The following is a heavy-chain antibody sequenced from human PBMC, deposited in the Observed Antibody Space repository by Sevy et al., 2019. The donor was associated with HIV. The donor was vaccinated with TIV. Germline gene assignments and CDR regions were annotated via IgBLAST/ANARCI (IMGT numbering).Heavy chain of an antibody. Sequence: ASVKVSCKASGGTFSSYAISWVRQAPGQGLEWMGGIISIFGTANYAQKFQGRVTITADESTSTAYMELSSLRSEDTAVYYCARDSPSMLADNWFDPWGQGTLVTVSS. J-gene: IGHJ5*02. CDR2: IISIFGTA. D-gene: IGHD3-10*02. CDR3: ARDSPSMLADNWFDP. CDR1: GGTFSSYA. V-gene: IGHV1-69*13.